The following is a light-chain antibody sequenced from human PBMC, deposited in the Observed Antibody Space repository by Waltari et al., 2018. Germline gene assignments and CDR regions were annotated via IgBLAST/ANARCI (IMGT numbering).Light chain of an antibody. CDR2: DVS. CDR1: SSDVGGYNY. CDR3: CSYAGSYTVV. V-gene: IGLV2-11*01. Sequence: QSALTQPRSVSGSPGQSVTISCTGTSSDVGGYNYVPWYQQYPGKAPKLMIYDVSKRPSGVPDRFSGSKSGNTASLTISGLQAEDEADYYCCSYAGSYTVVFGGGTKLTVL. J-gene: IGLJ2*01.